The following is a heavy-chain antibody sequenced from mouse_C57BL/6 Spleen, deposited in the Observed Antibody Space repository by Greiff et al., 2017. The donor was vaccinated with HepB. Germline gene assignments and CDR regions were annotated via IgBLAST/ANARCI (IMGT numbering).Heavy chain of an antibody. V-gene: IGHV3-6*01. CDR3: ARALITTVVEGFAY. D-gene: IGHD1-1*01. Sequence: EVQLQESGPGLVKPSQSLSLTCSVTGYSITSGYYWNWIRQVPGNKLEWMGYISYDGSNNYNPSLKNRTSITRYTSKNQFFLKLNSVTTEDTATYYCARALITTVVEGFAYWGQGTLVTVSA. J-gene: IGHJ3*01. CDR1: GYSITSGYY. CDR2: ISYDGSN.